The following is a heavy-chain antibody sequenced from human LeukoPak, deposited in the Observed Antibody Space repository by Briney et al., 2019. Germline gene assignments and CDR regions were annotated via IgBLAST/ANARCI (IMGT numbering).Heavy chain of an antibody. V-gene: IGHV4-4*07. CDR3: ARVGAAGGYYYYYYYGMDV. Sequence: SETLSLTCTVSGGSISSYYWSWIRQPAGKGLEWIGRIYTSGSTNYNPSLKSRVTMSVDTSKNQFSLKLSSVTAADTAVYYCARVGAAGGYYYYYYYGMDVWGQGTTVTVSS. CDR2: IYTSGST. CDR1: GGSISSYY. D-gene: IGHD6-13*01. J-gene: IGHJ6*02.